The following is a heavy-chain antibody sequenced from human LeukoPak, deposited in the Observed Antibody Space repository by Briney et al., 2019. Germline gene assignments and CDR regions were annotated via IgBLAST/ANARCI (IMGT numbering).Heavy chain of an antibody. CDR1: GFTFNAYN. CDR2: ISGSGTVI. V-gene: IGHV3-48*01. CDR3: ARGAYNGGPDC. D-gene: IGHD2-8*01. J-gene: IGHJ4*02. Sequence: GGSLRLSCAASGFTFNAYNINWVRQAPGKGLEWVSYISGSGTVIDYADSVKGRFTVSRDNAKNSVYLQMSSLRGEDTAVYYCARGAYNGGPDCWGQGALVTVSS.